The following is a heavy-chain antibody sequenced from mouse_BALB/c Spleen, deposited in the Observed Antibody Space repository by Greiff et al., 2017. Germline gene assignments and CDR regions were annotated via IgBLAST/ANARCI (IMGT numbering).Heavy chain of an antibody. D-gene: IGHD1-2*01. J-gene: IGHJ4*01. Sequence: VQLKQSGTVLARPGASVKMSCKASGYTFTSYWLHWVKQRPGQGLEWIGAIYPGNRDTSYNQKFKGKAKLTAVTSTSTAYMELSSLTNEDSAVYYCTRRYGYIYAMDYWGQGTSVTVSS. V-gene: IGHV1-5*01. CDR3: TRRYGYIYAMDY. CDR2: IYPGNRDT. CDR1: GYTFTSYW.